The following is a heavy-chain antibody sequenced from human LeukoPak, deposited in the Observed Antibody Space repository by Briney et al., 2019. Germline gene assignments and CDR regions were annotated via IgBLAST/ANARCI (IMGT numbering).Heavy chain of an antibody. CDR1: GYTFTNYG. J-gene: IGHJ4*02. CDR3: ARERDCGSYYSFDY. Sequence: ASVKVSCKASGYTFTNYGITWVRQAPGQGLEYMGWISAYNGNTNYAQNLQGRVTMTTDTSTSTAYMELRSLTSDDTAVYYCARERDCGSYYSFDYWGQGTLVTVSS. V-gene: IGHV1-18*01. CDR2: ISAYNGNT. D-gene: IGHD1-26*01.